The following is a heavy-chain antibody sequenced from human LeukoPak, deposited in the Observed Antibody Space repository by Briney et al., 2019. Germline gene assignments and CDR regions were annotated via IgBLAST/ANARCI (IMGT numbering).Heavy chain of an antibody. CDR2: IIPIFGTA. Sequence: GASVKVSCKASGGTFSSYAISWVRQAPGQGLEWMGGIIPIFGTANYAQKFQGRVTITADESMSTAYMELSSLRSEDTAVYYCARGRYYDNSVYYYLDYWGQGTLVTVSS. V-gene: IGHV1-69*13. CDR3: ARGRYYDNSVYYYLDY. D-gene: IGHD3-22*01. CDR1: GGTFSSYA. J-gene: IGHJ4*02.